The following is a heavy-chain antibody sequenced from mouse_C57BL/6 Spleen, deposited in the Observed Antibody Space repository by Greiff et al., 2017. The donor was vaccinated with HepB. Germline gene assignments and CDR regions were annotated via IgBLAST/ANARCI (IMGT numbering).Heavy chain of an antibody. Sequence: QVQLKQSGAELARPGASVKLSCKASGYTFTSYGISWVKQRTGQGLEWIGEIYPRSGNTYYNEKFKGKATLTADKSSSTAYMELRSLTSEDSAVYFCARGDDDWYFDVWGTGTTVTVSS. J-gene: IGHJ1*03. CDR1: GYTFTSYG. D-gene: IGHD2-12*01. V-gene: IGHV1-81*01. CDR3: ARGDDDWYFDV. CDR2: IYPRSGNT.